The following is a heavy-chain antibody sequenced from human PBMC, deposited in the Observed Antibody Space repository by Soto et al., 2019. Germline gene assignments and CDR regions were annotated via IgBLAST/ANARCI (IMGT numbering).Heavy chain of an antibody. CDR3: ARHKTTMLTVVSAFDP. CDR1: GDSITRSNFY. J-gene: IGHJ5*02. V-gene: IGHV4-39*02. Sequence: PSETPSLTCTVSGDSITRSNFYWGWIRQPPGKGLEWLGSIFYSGSTFYNPALKSRVTFSVDTSKNHFSLKLSSVTAADTAVYYCARHKTTMLTVVSAFDPWGQGTRVTVSS. D-gene: IGHD3-22*01. CDR2: IFYSGST.